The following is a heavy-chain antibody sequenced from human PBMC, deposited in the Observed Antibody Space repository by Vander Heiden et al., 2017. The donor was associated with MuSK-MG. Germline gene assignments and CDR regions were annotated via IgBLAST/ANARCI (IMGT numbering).Heavy chain of an antibody. Sequence: QVQLVQSGAEVKKPGASVKVSCKASGYPFTSYYMHWVRQAPGQGLEWMGIINPSGGSTSYAQKFQGRVTMTRDTSTSTVYMELSSLRSEDTAVYYCASGASRFGELDYWGQGTLVTVSS. D-gene: IGHD3-10*01. CDR3: ASGASRFGELDY. CDR1: GYPFTSYY. J-gene: IGHJ4*02. V-gene: IGHV1-46*01. CDR2: INPSGGST.